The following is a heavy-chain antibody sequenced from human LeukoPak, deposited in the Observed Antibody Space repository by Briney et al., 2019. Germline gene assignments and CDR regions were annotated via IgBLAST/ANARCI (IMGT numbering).Heavy chain of an antibody. J-gene: IGHJ4*02. CDR2: INPNGGST. CDR1: GYILISFN. Sequence: ASVKVSCKASGYILISFNMHWVRQAPGQGLEWMGIINPNGGSTRYAQKFQGRVTMTRDTSRNTVYMELSSLRSEDTAVYYCARVDDSTGPSFDYWGQGTLVTVSS. D-gene: IGHD3-22*01. V-gene: IGHV1-46*01. CDR3: ARVDDSTGPSFDY.